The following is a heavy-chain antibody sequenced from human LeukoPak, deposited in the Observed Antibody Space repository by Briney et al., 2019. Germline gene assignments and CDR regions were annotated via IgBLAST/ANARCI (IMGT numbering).Heavy chain of an antibody. CDR2: TYYRSKWSN. J-gene: IGHJ4*02. CDR3: ARSRAATFDY. Sequence: SQTLSLTCAISGDSVSSKSAAWNWIRQSPSRGLEWVGRTYYRSKWSNDYAASVEGRITVNPDTSKNQFSLQLSSVTPEDTAVYYCARSRAATFDYWGQGTLVTVSS. D-gene: IGHD2-15*01. CDR1: GDSVSSKSAA. V-gene: IGHV6-1*01.